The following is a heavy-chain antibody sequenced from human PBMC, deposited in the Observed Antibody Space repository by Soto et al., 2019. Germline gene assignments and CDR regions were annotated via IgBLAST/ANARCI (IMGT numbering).Heavy chain of an antibody. D-gene: IGHD2-2*01. CDR3: ARYCSDTSCRSFDY. J-gene: IGHJ4*02. V-gene: IGHV4-31*03. CDR2: IYYTGST. Sequence: SETLSLTCTVSGGSISSGDYYWSWIRQHPGKGLEWIGYIYYTGSTHYNPSLKSRATMSVDTSKSQFSLKLGSVTAADTAVYYCARYCSDTSCRSFDYWGQGTLVTVSS. CDR1: GGSISSGDYY.